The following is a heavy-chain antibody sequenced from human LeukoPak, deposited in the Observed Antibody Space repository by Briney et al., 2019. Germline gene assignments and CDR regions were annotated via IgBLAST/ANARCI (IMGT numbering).Heavy chain of an antibody. V-gene: IGHV4-38-2*02. D-gene: IGHD3-16*02. Sequence: SETLSLTCTVSAYSISSGYYWGWIRQPPGKGLEWIGSIYYSGSTYYNPSLKSRVTISVDTSKNQFSLKLSSVTAADTAVYYCAKAYDYAWGSYRSPPDYWGQGNLVTVSS. J-gene: IGHJ4*02. CDR1: AYSISSGYY. CDR2: IYYSGST. CDR3: AKAYDYAWGSYRSPPDY.